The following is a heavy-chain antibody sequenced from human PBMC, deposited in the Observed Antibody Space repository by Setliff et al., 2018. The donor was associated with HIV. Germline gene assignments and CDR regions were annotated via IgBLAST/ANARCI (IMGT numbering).Heavy chain of an antibody. Sequence: ASVKVSCKASGFTFTNSAVKWVRQARGQRLAWIGWIVVGSGNTNYAQKFQERVTITRDMSKSRAYMELIGLRTEDTAVYYCAADPQTGTTSYDAFEIWGQGTVVTVSS. V-gene: IGHV1-58*01. D-gene: IGHD1-7*01. CDR1: GFTFTNSA. CDR2: IVVGSGNT. CDR3: AADPQTGTTSYDAFEI. J-gene: IGHJ3*02.